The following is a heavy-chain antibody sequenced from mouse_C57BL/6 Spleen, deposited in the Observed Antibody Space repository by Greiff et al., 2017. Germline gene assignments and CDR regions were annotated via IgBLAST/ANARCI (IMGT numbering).Heavy chain of an antibody. Sequence: QVQLQQPGAELVKPGASVKLSCKASGYTFTSYWMHWVKQRPGQGLEWIGMIHPNSGSTNYNEKFKSKATLTVDNSSSTAYMQLSSLTSEDSAVYYCARGGQTSWTSWFAYWGQGTLVTVSA. CDR3: ARGGQTSWTSWFAY. CDR1: GYTFTSYW. J-gene: IGHJ3*01. CDR2: IHPNSGST. V-gene: IGHV1-64*01. D-gene: IGHD3-3*01.